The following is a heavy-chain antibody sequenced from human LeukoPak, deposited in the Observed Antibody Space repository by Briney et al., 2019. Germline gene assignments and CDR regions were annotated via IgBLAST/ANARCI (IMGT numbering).Heavy chain of an antibody. CDR1: GYTFTGYY. J-gene: IGHJ4*02. V-gene: IGHV1-2*02. CDR2: INPNSGGT. CDR3: ARTKGIYCGGDCLNFDY. D-gene: IGHD2-21*01. Sequence: ASVKVSCKASGYTFTGYYMHWVRQAPGQGLEWMGWINPNSGGTNYAQKFQGRVTVTRDTSISTAYMELSRLRSDDTAVYYCARTKGIYCGGDCLNFDYWGQGTLVTVSS.